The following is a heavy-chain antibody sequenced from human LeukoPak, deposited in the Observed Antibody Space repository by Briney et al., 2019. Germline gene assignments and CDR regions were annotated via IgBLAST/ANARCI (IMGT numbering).Heavy chain of an antibody. J-gene: IGHJ5*02. CDR2: INHSGST. D-gene: IGHD5-24*01. CDR1: GGSFSGYY. CDR3: ARGQRRWLQPYNWFDP. Sequence: SETLSLTCAVYGGSFSGYYWSWIRQPPGKGLEWIGEINHSGSTNYNPSLKSRVTISVDTSKNQFSLKLSSVTAADTAVYYCARGQRRWLQPYNWFDPWGQGTLVTVPS. V-gene: IGHV4-34*01.